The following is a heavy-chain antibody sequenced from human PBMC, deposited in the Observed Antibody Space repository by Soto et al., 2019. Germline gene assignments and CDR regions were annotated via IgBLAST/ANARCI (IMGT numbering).Heavy chain of an antibody. D-gene: IGHD6-6*01. V-gene: IGHV1-46*01. CDR2: INPSGGST. CDR3: AREQRKNSSSSGGYDY. CDR1: GYTFTSYY. Sequence: GASVKVSCKASGYTFTSYYMHWVRQAPGQGLEWMGIINPSGGSTSYAQKFQGRVTMTRDTSTSTVYMELSSLRSEDTAVYYCAREQRKNSSSSGGYDYWGQGTLVTVSS. J-gene: IGHJ4*02.